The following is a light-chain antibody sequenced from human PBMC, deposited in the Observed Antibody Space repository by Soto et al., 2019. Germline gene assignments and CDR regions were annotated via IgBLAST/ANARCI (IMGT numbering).Light chain of an antibody. Sequence: ESVLTQSPATLSLSPGERATLSCRASQTVHNYLAWYQQKPGQVPRLLIYDAVRRATGIPDRFSGSVSGTDFTLTINSLAPEDFAVYYCQQRSGRLTFGGGTRVDLK. J-gene: IGKJ4*01. V-gene: IGKV3-11*01. CDR3: QQRSGRLT. CDR1: QTVHNY. CDR2: DAV.